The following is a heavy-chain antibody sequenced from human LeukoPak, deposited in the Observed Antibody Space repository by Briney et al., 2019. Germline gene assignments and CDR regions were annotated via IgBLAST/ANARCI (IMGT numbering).Heavy chain of an antibody. CDR1: GYTFTSYG. V-gene: IGHV1-18*01. CDR2: ISAYNGNT. CDR3: ARDLVVGARHGY. Sequence: AXXXVSCKASGYTFTSYGISWVRQAPGQGLEWMGWISAYNGNTNYAQKLQARVTMTTDTSTSTAYMELRGLRSDDTAVYYCARDLVVGARHGYWGQGTLVTVSS. D-gene: IGHD1-26*01. J-gene: IGHJ4*02.